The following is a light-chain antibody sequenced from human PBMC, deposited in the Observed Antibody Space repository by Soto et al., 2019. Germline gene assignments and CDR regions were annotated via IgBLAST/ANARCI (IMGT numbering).Light chain of an antibody. Sequence: QSVLTQPASVSGSPGQSITISCTGTSSDVGGYNYVSWYQQHPGKAPKLMIYEVSYRPSGVSNRFSGSKSGNTASLTISGLQAEDEADYYCSSYTITSTYVFGTGTKGTVL. CDR2: EVS. V-gene: IGLV2-14*01. CDR3: SSYTITSTYV. CDR1: SSDVGGYNY. J-gene: IGLJ1*01.